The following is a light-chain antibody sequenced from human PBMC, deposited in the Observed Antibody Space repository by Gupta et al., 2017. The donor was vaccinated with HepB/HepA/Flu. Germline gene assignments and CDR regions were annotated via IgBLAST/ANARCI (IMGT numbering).Light chain of an antibody. J-gene: IGKJ4*01. Sequence: DIQMTQSPSTLSASVGDRVTITCRASQSISSWLAWYQQKPGKAPKLLIYKASSLESGVPSRFSGSGSGTEFTLTISSLQPDDFATYYCQQDTSYFTFGGGTKVEIK. CDR1: QSISSW. CDR2: KAS. V-gene: IGKV1-5*03. CDR3: QQDTSYFT.